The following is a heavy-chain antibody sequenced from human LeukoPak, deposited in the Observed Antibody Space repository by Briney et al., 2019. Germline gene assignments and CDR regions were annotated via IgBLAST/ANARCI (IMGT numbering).Heavy chain of an antibody. CDR1: GFTFSSYS. V-gene: IGHV3-21*01. D-gene: IGHD3-10*01. CDR2: ITGSSDYI. J-gene: IGHJ4*02. Sequence: GGSLRLSRAASGFTFSSYSMNWVRQAPGKGLEWVSSITGSSDYIHYADSVRGRFTISRDNAKNSLYLQMNSLRAEDTAVYYCARDLNFYASGRGFDYWGQGTLVTVSS. CDR3: ARDLNFYASGRGFDY.